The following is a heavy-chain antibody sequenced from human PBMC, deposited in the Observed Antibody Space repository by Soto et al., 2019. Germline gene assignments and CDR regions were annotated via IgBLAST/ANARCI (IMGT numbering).Heavy chain of an antibody. J-gene: IGHJ4*01. V-gene: IGHV2-5*02. Sequence: QITLKESGPTLVKPTQTLTLTCTFSGFSLSTSGVGVGWIRQPPGKALEWLALIYWDDDKRYSPSLKTRLTINKDPPKNPVVLNMTNTDPVDTAPYFRAHMSQQLAFDHWGQGTLVTVSS. CDR2: IYWDDDK. CDR3: AHMSQQLAFDH. CDR1: GFSLSTSGVG.